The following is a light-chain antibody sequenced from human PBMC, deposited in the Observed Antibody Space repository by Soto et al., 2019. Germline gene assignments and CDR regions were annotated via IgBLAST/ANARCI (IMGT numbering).Light chain of an antibody. V-gene: IGKV1-5*01. CDR1: RSISTW. J-gene: IGKJ2*02. Sequence: DIQMTQSPSTLSASVGDRVTITCRASRSISTWLAWYQQKPGKAPKLLIYDASTLESGVPSSFSGSGSETEFTLTISSLQPDDFATYYCQQFSIYPCTVGQGTKLEI. CDR2: DAS. CDR3: QQFSIYPCT.